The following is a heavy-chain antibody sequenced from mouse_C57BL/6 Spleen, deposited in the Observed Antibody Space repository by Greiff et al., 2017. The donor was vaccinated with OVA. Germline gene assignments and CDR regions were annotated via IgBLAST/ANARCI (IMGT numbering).Heavy chain of an antibody. J-gene: IGHJ4*01. V-gene: IGHV1-42*01. CDR2: INPSTGGT. CDR3: ARSLYSSHYAMDD. D-gene: IGHD1-1*01. Sequence: EVQLQQSGPELVKPGASVKISCKASGYSFTGYYMNWVKQSPEKSLEWIGEINPSTGGTTYNQKFKAKATLTVDKSSSTAYMQLKSLTSEDSAVYYSARSLYSSHYAMDDWGKGTSVTVSS. CDR1: GYSFTGYY.